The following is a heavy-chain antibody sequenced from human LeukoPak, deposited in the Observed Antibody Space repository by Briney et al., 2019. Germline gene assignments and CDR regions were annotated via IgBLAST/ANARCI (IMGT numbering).Heavy chain of an antibody. CDR3: AREGMFGELLFDY. CDR1: GYTFTGYY. D-gene: IGHD3-10*02. V-gene: IGHV1-2*02. CDR2: INPNSGGT. J-gene: IGHJ4*02. Sequence: ASVKVSCKASGYTFTGYYLHWVRQAPGQGLEWMGWINPNSGGTNYAQKFQGRVTMTRDTSISTVYMELSRLRSDDTAVYYCAREGMFGELLFDYWGQGTLVTVSS.